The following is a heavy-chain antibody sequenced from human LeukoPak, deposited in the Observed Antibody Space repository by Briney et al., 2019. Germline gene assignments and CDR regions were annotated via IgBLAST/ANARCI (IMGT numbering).Heavy chain of an antibody. D-gene: IGHD3-3*01. CDR3: ARLANYDFWSGYYDPLGYYYYMDV. Sequence: RGESLKISCKGSGYSFSTYWIGWVRQMPGKGLEWMGIIYPGDSDTRYSPSFQGQVTISADKSISTAYLQWSSLKASDTAMYYCARLANYDFWSGYYDPLGYYYYMDVWGKGTTVTVSS. CDR2: IYPGDSDT. V-gene: IGHV5-51*01. CDR1: GYSFSTYW. J-gene: IGHJ6*03.